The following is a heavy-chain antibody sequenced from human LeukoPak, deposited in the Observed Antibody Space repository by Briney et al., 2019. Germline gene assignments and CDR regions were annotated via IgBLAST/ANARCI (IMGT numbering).Heavy chain of an antibody. V-gene: IGHV5-51*01. J-gene: IGHJ5*02. Sequence: GESLKISCESSGHSFATYWIGWVRQMPGKGLEWMGIIYPGDSDTRYSPSFQGQVTISADKSISTAYLQWSSLKASDTAMYYCARHAVAARFNWFDPWGQGTLVTVSS. D-gene: IGHD6-13*01. CDR3: ARHAVAARFNWFDP. CDR2: IYPGDSDT. CDR1: GHSFATYW.